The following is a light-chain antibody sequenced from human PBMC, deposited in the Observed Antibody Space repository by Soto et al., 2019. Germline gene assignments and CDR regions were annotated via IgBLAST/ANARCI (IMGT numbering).Light chain of an antibody. J-gene: IGKJ1*01. Sequence: DIVMTQSPDSLAVSLGERATINCKSSQSVLYSSNNKNYLAWYQQKPGQPPKLLIYWASTRESGVPDRFSGSGSGTDFTLTISSLQAEDVAVYYCQHYYSTPQTFSQGTKVEIK. V-gene: IGKV4-1*01. CDR2: WAS. CDR1: QSVLYSSNNKNY. CDR3: QHYYSTPQT.